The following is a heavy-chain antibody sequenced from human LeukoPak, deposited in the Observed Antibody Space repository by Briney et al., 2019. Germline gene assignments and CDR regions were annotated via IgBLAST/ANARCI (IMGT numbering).Heavy chain of an antibody. V-gene: IGHV4-39*01. CDR1: GGTISSSIYD. Sequence: SETLSLTCTGSGGTISSSIYDWGWIRQPPGTGLEWIGSIYYSGSTYYNPSLKSRVTISVDTSKTQFSLKLSSVTAADTAVYYCARHKVPLGHSRTFDCWGQGTLVTVSS. D-gene: IGHD6-13*01. CDR2: IYYSGST. J-gene: IGHJ4*02. CDR3: ARHKVPLGHSRTFDC.